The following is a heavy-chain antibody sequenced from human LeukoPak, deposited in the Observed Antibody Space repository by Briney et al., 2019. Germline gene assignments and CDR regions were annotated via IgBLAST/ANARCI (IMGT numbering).Heavy chain of an antibody. D-gene: IGHD1-26*01. CDR3: AKVALGATGY. V-gene: IGHV3-30*02. CDR2: VRYDGSNK. Sequence: GGSLRLSCAASGFTFSSYGVHWVRQAPGKGLEWVAFVRYDGSNKYYADSVKGRFTISRDNSKNTLYLQMNSLRAEDTAVYYCAKVALGATGYWGQGTLVTVSS. CDR1: GFTFSSYG. J-gene: IGHJ4*02.